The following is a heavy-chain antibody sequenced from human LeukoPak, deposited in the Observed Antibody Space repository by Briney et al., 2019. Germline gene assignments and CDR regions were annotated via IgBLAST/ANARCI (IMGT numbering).Heavy chain of an antibody. CDR1: GFTFSSYA. J-gene: IGHJ4*02. D-gene: IGHD4-17*01. Sequence: GGSLRLSCAASGFTFSSYAMTWVRQAPGKGLEWVSAISGSGGRTYYADSVKGRFTISRDNSKNTLYLQMSSLRADDTAVYYCAKGNGDHAIHPDYWGQGTLVTVSS. CDR3: AKGNGDHAIHPDY. V-gene: IGHV3-23*01. CDR2: ISGSGGRT.